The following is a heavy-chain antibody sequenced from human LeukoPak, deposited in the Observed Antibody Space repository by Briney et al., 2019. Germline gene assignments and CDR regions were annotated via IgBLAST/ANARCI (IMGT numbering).Heavy chain of an antibody. CDR2: TYYRSKWYN. D-gene: IGHD3-16*01. Sequence: SQTLSLTCAISGDSVSNNSAVWNWIRQSPSRGLEWLGRTYYRSKWYNDYAVSVKSRITINPDTSMNQFSLQLSSVTPEDTAVYYCARSYNWFDPWGQGTLVTVSS. CDR1: GDSVSNNSAV. V-gene: IGHV6-1*01. J-gene: IGHJ5*02. CDR3: ARSYNWFDP.